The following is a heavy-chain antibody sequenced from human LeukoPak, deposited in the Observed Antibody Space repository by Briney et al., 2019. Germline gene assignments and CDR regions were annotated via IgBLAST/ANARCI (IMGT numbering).Heavy chain of an antibody. Sequence: ASVKVSCKASGYTFTSYDINWVRQATGQGLEWMGWMNPNSGNTGYAQKFQGRVTMTRNTSISTAYMELSSLRSEDTAVYYCARGPLVGRAVVTPYDYWGQGTLVTVSS. CDR1: GYTFTSYD. D-gene: IGHD4-23*01. J-gene: IGHJ4*02. V-gene: IGHV1-8*01. CDR3: ARGPLVGRAVVTPYDY. CDR2: MNPNSGNT.